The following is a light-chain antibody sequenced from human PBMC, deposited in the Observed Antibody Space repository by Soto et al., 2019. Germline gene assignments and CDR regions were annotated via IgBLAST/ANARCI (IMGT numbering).Light chain of an antibody. J-gene: IGKJ4*01. CDR1: QSVSSSY. Sequence: EIVLTQSPGTLSLSPGERATLSCRASQSVSSSYLAWYQQTLGQAPRLIIYGASRRETGIPERCGSRGAGAVCTRTISRLEPEDVEVYCCEQYGSSTLTFGGGTKVDIK. CDR3: EQYGSSTLT. V-gene: IGKV3-20*01. CDR2: GAS.